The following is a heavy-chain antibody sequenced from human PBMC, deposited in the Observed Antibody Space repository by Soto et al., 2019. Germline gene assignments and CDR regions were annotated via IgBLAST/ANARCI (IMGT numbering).Heavy chain of an antibody. CDR2: ISYDGSNK. J-gene: IGHJ6*02. D-gene: IGHD6-6*01. CDR1: GFTFSSYG. Sequence: QVQLVESGGGVVQPGRSLRLSCAASGFTFSSYGMHWVRQAPGKGLEWVAVISYDGSNKYYADSVKGRFTISRDNSKNTLYLQMNSLRAEDTAVYYCAIDLYSSSPGYYYGMDVWGQGTTVTVSS. V-gene: IGHV3-30*03. CDR3: AIDLYSSSPGYYYGMDV.